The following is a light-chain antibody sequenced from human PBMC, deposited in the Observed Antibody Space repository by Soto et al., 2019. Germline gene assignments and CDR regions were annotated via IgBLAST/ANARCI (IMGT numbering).Light chain of an antibody. Sequence: EIVMTQSPVTLSVSPGERATLSCRASQSVSSNLVWYQQKPGQAPRLLIYGASTRATGIPARFSGSGSGTEFTLNISSLQSEDFAVYYCQQYNNWVTFGGGTKVEIK. CDR3: QQYNNWVT. CDR1: QSVSSN. CDR2: GAS. J-gene: IGKJ4*01. V-gene: IGKV3-15*01.